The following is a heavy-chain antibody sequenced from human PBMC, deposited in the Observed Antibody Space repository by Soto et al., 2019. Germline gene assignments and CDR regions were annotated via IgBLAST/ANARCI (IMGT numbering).Heavy chain of an antibody. CDR1: CFSITDYA. CDR2: ISDSGTKT. J-gene: IGHJ4*02. CDR3: AKDGIRKDDY. V-gene: IGHV3-23*01. Sequence: PGGSLRLSCSASCFSITDYAMSWVRQAPGKGLEWVSSISDSGTKTFYGDSVKGRFAISRDTSKNTVYMQMNNLRAEDTALYYCAKDGIRKDDYWGQGNVVPASS.